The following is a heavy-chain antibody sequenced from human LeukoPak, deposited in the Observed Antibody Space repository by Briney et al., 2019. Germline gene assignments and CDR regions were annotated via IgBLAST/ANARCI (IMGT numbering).Heavy chain of an antibody. Sequence: SVKVSCKASGDTFSSYAISWVRQAPGQGLEWMGGIIPIFGTANYAQKFQGRVTITADKSTSTACMELRSLRSEDTAVYYCARGKISYSSGWYSSLDSWGQGTLVTVSS. J-gene: IGHJ4*02. V-gene: IGHV1-69*06. CDR3: ARGKISYSSGWYSSLDS. CDR2: IIPIFGTA. CDR1: GDTFSSYA. D-gene: IGHD6-19*01.